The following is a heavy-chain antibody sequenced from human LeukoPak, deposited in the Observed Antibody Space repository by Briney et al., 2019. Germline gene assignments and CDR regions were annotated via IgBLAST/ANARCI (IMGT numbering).Heavy chain of an antibody. J-gene: IGHJ4*02. Sequence: SGGSLRLSCAASGFTFSSYGMHWVRQAPGKGLEWVAVISYDGSNKYYADSVKGRFTISRDNSKNTLYLQMNSLRAEDTAVYYCAKPSYYDSSGYQEYYYFDYWGQGTLVTVSS. D-gene: IGHD3-22*01. CDR2: ISYDGSNK. V-gene: IGHV3-30*18. CDR1: GFTFSSYG. CDR3: AKPSYYDSSGYQEYYYFDY.